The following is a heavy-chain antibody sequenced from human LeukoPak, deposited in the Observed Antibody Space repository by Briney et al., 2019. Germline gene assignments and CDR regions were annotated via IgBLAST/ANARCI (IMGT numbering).Heavy chain of an antibody. D-gene: IGHD1-26*01. V-gene: IGHV3-23*01. Sequence: GGSLRLSCAASGFSFSSYAMSWVRQAPGKGLEWVSEISDNGGSTKYADSVKGRFTISRDNSKNTLYLQMNSLRAEDTAIYYCAKTETTTDAFDIWGQGTLVTVSS. J-gene: IGHJ3*02. CDR3: AKTETTTDAFDI. CDR2: ISDNGGST. CDR1: GFSFSSYA.